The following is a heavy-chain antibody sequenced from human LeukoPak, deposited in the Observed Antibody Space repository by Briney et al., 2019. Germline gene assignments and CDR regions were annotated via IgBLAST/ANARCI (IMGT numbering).Heavy chain of an antibody. J-gene: IGHJ4*02. CDR1: GGSISSYY. V-gene: IGHV4-59*01. CDR2: IYHSGST. CDR3: ARVTCSGGNCYFDY. Sequence: SETLSLTCTVSGGSISSYYWSWIRQPPGKGLEWIGYIYHSGSTNYNPSLKSRVAQSVDTYKSQFSLKLRSVTAEDTAVYYCARVTCSGGNCYFDYWGQGTLVTVSS. D-gene: IGHD2-15*01.